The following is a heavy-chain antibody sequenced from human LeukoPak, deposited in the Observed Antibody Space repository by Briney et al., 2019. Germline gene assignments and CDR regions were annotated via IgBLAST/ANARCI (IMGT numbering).Heavy chain of an antibody. J-gene: IGHJ4*02. Sequence: PSETLSLTCTVSGDSISSYYWSWIRRPPGKGLEWIGYIYTSGGTNYIPSLKGRVTISIDTSKNQFSLKLSSVTAADSAVYYCARLTRLSTSPDRYYLDCWGQGTLVTVSS. CDR3: ARLTRLSTSPDRYYLDC. V-gene: IGHV4-4*09. D-gene: IGHD6-6*01. CDR1: GDSISSYY. CDR2: IYTSGGT.